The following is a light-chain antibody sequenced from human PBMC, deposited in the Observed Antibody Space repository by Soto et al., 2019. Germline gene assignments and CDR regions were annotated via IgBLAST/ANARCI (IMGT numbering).Light chain of an antibody. Sequence: EVVLTQSPGTLSLSPGERGTLSCRASQSISSAHLVWYQQKPGQAPRLLIYGASSRATGIPDRFSGSGSGTDVTLTISRLEPEDFAVYYCQHYDGSPLTFGGGTKVELK. V-gene: IGKV3-20*01. J-gene: IGKJ4*01. CDR2: GAS. CDR3: QHYDGSPLT. CDR1: QSISSAH.